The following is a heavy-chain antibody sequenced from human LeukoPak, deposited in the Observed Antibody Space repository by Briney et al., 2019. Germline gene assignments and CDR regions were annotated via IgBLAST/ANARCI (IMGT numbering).Heavy chain of an antibody. Sequence: GGTLRLSCAASGFTLSSYWMPWLRQAPGKGLEWMANINQEGSENSYVDSVKGRFTISRDNAKNSLYMQMNSLRAEDTAVYYCARASCSGGSCYSGDYFDYWGQGTLVTVSS. V-gene: IGHV3-7*04. CDR2: INQEGSEN. D-gene: IGHD2-15*01. CDR1: GFTLSSYW. J-gene: IGHJ4*02. CDR3: ARASCSGGSCYSGDYFDY.